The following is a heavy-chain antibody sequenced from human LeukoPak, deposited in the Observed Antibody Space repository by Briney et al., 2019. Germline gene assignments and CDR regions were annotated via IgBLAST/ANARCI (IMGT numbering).Heavy chain of an antibody. J-gene: IGHJ4*02. CDR3: ASTKGHSGSYYGFDY. D-gene: IGHD1-26*01. Sequence: PSETLSLTCTVSGESTRSYYWSWIRQPAGKGLEWIGRIYAGGNTNYNPSLKSRVTMSIDTSKNQFSLKLTSVTAADTAVYYCASTKGHSGSYYGFDYWGQGTLVTVSS. CDR1: GESTRSYY. V-gene: IGHV4-4*07. CDR2: IYAGGNT.